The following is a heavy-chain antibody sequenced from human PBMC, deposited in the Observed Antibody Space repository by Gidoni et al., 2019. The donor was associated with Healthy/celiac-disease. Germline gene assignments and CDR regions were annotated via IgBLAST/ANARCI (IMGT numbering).Heavy chain of an antibody. D-gene: IGHD3-22*01. V-gene: IGHV3-33*01. Sequence: QVQLVESGGGVVQPGRSLRLSCAASGFTFSRYGMHWVRQAPGKGLEWVAVIWYDGSNKYYADSVKGRFTISRDNSKNTLYLQMNSLRAEDTAVYYCARGYYYDSSGYVPPGDYWGQGTLVTVSS. CDR2: IWYDGSNK. CDR1: GFTFSRYG. J-gene: IGHJ4*02. CDR3: ARGYYYDSSGYVPPGDY.